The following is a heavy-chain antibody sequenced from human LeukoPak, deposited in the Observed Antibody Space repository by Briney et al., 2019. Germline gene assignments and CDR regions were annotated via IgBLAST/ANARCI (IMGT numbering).Heavy chain of an antibody. D-gene: IGHD5-24*01. CDR3: ARDSSRDGYKKEVFQY. Sequence: GGSLRVSCAASGFTFSGYSMNWVRQAPGKGLEWVSYISSSSSTIYYADSVKGRFTISRDNAKNSLYLQMNSLRAEDTAVYYCARDSSRDGYKKEVFQYWGQGTLVTVSS. V-gene: IGHV3-48*04. J-gene: IGHJ4*02. CDR2: ISSSSSTI. CDR1: GFTFSGYS.